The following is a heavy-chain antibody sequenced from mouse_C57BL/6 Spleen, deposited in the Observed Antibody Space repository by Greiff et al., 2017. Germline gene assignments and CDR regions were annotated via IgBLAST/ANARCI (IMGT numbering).Heavy chain of an antibody. CDR1: GFTFSDYG. V-gene: IGHV5-17*01. CDR3: ARPPLDYDDYAMDY. CDR2: ISSGSSTI. J-gene: IGHJ4*01. D-gene: IGHD2-4*01. Sequence: EVQGVESGGGLVKPGGSLKLSCAASGFTFSDYGMHWVRQAPEKGLEWVAYISSGSSTIYYADTVKGRFTISRDNAKNTLFLQMTSLRSEDTAMYYCARPPLDYDDYAMDYWGQGTSVTVSS.